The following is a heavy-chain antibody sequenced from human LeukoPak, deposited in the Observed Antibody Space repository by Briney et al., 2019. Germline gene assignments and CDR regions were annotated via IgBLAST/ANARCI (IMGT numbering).Heavy chain of an antibody. CDR3: ARGTYDILTGYYGGVVDY. J-gene: IGHJ4*02. V-gene: IGHV3-48*03. CDR2: ISSTGTTT. CDR1: GFTFSSYE. D-gene: IGHD3-9*01. Sequence: GGSLRLSCVASGFTFSSYEVNWVRQAPGKGLEWISYISSTGTTTYYADSVKGRFTISRDNAKNSLYVQMNSLRAEDTAVYYCARGTYDILTGYYGGVVDYWGQGTLVTVSS.